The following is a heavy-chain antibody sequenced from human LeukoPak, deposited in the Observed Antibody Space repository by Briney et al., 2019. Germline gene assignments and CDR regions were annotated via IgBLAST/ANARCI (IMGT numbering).Heavy chain of an antibody. J-gene: IGHJ5*02. Sequence: SETLSLTCTVSGDSISSYYWSWIRQPPGKGLEWIGYIYYSGSTNYNPSLKSRVTISVDTSKNQFSLKLSSVTAADTAVYYCARERSMVRGVSWFDPWGQGTLITVSS. CDR2: IYYSGST. V-gene: IGHV4-59*01. D-gene: IGHD3-10*01. CDR1: GDSISSYY. CDR3: ARERSMVRGVSWFDP.